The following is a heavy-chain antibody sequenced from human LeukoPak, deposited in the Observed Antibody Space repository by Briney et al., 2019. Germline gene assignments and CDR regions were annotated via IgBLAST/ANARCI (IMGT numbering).Heavy chain of an antibody. CDR1: GFTFSSYW. Sequence: GGSLRLSCAASGFTFSSYWMSWVRQAPGKGLEWVANIKQDGSEKYYVDSVKGRFTISRDNAKNSLYLQMNSLRAEDTAVYYCARIVDYDILTGYYRGVFDYWGQGTLVTVSS. CDR2: IKQDGSEK. CDR3: ARIVDYDILTGYYRGVFDY. V-gene: IGHV3-7*01. D-gene: IGHD3-9*01. J-gene: IGHJ4*02.